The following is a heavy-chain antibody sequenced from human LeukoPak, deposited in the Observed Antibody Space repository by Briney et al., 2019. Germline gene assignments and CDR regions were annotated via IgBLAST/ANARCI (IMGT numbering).Heavy chain of an antibody. CDR2: ITTSGGGT. V-gene: IGHV3-64D*09. CDR3: VKHINGSGSL. Sequence: QAGGSLRLSCSASGFTFSNYAMHWVREAPVKGLEYVSAITTSGGGTYYEDSVKGRFTISRDNSKNTLYLQMSSLRPEDTAVYHCVKHINGSGSLWGQGTLVTVSS. CDR1: GFTFSNYA. D-gene: IGHD3-10*01. J-gene: IGHJ4*02.